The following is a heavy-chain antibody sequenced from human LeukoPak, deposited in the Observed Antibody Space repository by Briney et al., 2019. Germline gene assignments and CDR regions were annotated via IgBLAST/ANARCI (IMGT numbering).Heavy chain of an antibody. Sequence: SVKVSCNASGGTFSSYAISWVRQAPGQGLEWMGGIIPTFGTANYAQKFQGRVTITTDESTSTAYMELSSLRPEDTAVYYCARGFDYGDYGLDYWGQGTLVTVSS. CDR2: IIPTFGTA. D-gene: IGHD4-17*01. J-gene: IGHJ4*02. V-gene: IGHV1-69*05. CDR3: ARGFDYGDYGLDY. CDR1: GGTFSSYA.